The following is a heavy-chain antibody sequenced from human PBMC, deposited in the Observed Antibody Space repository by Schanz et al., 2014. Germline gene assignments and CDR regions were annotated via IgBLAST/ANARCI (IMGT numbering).Heavy chain of an antibody. CDR1: GFTLSSYA. Sequence: QVQLVESGGGVVQPGRSLRLSCAAYGFTLSSYAMHWVRQAPGKGLEWVAVIWYDENNKYYADSVKGRFTMSRDNSKNTLYLQMNSRRAEDTAVYYCAKDSTHIDSVLVPTAIDYWGQGTLVTVSS. V-gene: IGHV3-33*06. D-gene: IGHD2-2*01. CDR2: IWYDENNK. CDR3: AKDSTHIDSVLVPTAIDY. J-gene: IGHJ4*02.